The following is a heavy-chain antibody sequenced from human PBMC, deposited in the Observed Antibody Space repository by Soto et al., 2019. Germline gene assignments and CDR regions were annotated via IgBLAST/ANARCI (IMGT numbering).Heavy chain of an antibody. CDR3: ARAVGGPTSNLDY. Sequence: QVQLVQSGAEEKKPGASVKVSCKASGYTFTSYAMHWVRQAPGQRLEWMGWINAGNGNTKYSQKFQGRVTITRDTAASTAYMELSSLRSEDTAVYYCARAVGGPTSNLDYWGQGTLVTVSS. J-gene: IGHJ4*02. CDR2: INAGNGNT. D-gene: IGHD3-16*01. V-gene: IGHV1-3*05. CDR1: GYTFTSYA.